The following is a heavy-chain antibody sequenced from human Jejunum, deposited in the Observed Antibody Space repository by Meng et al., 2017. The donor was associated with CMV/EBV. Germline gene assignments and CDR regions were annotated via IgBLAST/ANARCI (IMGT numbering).Heavy chain of an antibody. J-gene: IGHJ5*02. CDR1: SISSGDYY. CDR3: ARDLMTTITTGWFDP. V-gene: IGHV4-61*08. Sequence: SISSGDYYWRWIRQPQGKGLEWIGYIYYSGSPNYNPSLKSRVTISVDTSKNRFALRLTSVTAADTAVYYCARDLMTTITTGWFDPWGQGTLVTVSS. CDR2: IYYSGSP. D-gene: IGHD4-11*01.